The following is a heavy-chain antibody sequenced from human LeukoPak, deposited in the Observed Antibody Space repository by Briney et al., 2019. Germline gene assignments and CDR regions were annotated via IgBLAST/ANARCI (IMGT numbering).Heavy chain of an antibody. CDR1: GYTFTSYA. Sequence: ASVKVSCKASGYTFTSYAMHWVRQAPGQRLEWMGWINAGNGNTKYSQKSQGRVTITRDTSASTAYMELSSLRSEDTAVYYCARDPTISEDAFDIWGQGTMVTVSS. J-gene: IGHJ3*02. CDR3: ARDPTISEDAFDI. V-gene: IGHV1-3*01. D-gene: IGHD3-9*01. CDR2: INAGNGNT.